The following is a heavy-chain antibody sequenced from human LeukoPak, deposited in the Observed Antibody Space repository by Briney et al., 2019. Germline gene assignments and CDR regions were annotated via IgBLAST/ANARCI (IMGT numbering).Heavy chain of an antibody. Sequence: PGGSLILSCAASGFSFSIYWMSSVRQAPGKGLEWVANIKQDGSEKYYVDSVKGRFTISRDNAKNSLYLQMNSLRAEDTAVYYCARAVAESEDYWGQGTLVTVSS. V-gene: IGHV3-7*04. CDR1: GFSFSIYW. D-gene: IGHD6-19*01. CDR3: ARAVAESEDY. J-gene: IGHJ4*02. CDR2: IKQDGSEK.